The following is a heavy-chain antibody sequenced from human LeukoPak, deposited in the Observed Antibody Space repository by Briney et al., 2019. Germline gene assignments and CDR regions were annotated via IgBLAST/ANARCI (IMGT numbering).Heavy chain of an antibody. CDR1: GGSFSGYY. Sequence: PSETLSLTCAVYGGSFSGYYWSWIRQPPGKGLEWIGEINHSGSTNYNPSLKSRVTIPVDTSKNQFSLKLSSVTAADTAVYYCARVRSSSWYSTTNNWFDPWGQGTLVTVSS. D-gene: IGHD6-13*01. J-gene: IGHJ5*02. V-gene: IGHV4-34*01. CDR2: INHSGST. CDR3: ARVRSSSWYSTTNNWFDP.